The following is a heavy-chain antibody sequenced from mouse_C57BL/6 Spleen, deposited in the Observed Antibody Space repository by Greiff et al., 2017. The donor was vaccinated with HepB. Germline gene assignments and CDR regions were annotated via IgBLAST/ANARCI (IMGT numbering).Heavy chain of an antibody. CDR3: ARETSNYYAMDY. Sequence: QVQLQQSGAELVRPGASVKLSCKASGYTFTDYYINWVKQRPGQGLEWIARIYPGSGNTYYNEKFKGKATLTAEKSSSTAYMQLSSLTSEDSAVYFCARETSNYYAMDYWGQGTSGTVSS. D-gene: IGHD2-10*02. V-gene: IGHV1-76*01. CDR2: IYPGSGNT. CDR1: GYTFTDYY. J-gene: IGHJ4*01.